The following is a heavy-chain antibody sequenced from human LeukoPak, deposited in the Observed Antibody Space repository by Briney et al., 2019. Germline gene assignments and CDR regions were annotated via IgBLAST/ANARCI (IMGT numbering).Heavy chain of an antibody. CDR3: ARGTQNLYGDLLYYFDY. CDR1: GFTFSSCA. J-gene: IGHJ4*02. CDR2: ISNDGSKK. D-gene: IGHD4-17*01. V-gene: IGHV3-30-3*01. Sequence: GGSLRLSCAASGFTFSSCAMHWVRQAPGKGLEWVAIISNDGSKKYYADSVKGRFTISRDDSKNTLYLQMNSLRAEDTAVYYCARGTQNLYGDLLYYFDYWGQGTLVTVSS.